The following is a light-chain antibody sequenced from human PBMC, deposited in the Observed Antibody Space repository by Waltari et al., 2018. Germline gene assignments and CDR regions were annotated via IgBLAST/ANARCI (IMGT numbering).Light chain of an antibody. Sequence: SALTQPASVSGSLGQSITISCTGTSSDIGDFNYISWYQQHPGEGPKLIIYGVNKRPSGVSNRFSGSKSGNTSSLTISGLQADDEAEYFCSSYTDTNTLHVVFGGGTKLSVL. CDR3: SSYTDTNTLHVV. V-gene: IGLV2-14*03. CDR2: GVN. J-gene: IGLJ2*01. CDR1: SSDIGDFNY.